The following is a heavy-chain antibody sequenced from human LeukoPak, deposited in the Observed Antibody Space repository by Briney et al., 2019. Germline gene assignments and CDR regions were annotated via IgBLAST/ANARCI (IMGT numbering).Heavy chain of an antibody. D-gene: IGHD3-3*01. CDR3: ARGLDFWSGSYDY. J-gene: IGHJ4*02. CDR1: GFTFSTYS. Sequence: GGSLRLSGAASGFTFSTYSLNWVRQAPGKGLEWVSYISSTSNTIYYADSVKGRFTISRDNAKNSLYLQMNSLRAEDTAVYYCARGLDFWSGSYDYWGQGTLVTVSS. V-gene: IGHV3-48*01. CDR2: ISSTSNTI.